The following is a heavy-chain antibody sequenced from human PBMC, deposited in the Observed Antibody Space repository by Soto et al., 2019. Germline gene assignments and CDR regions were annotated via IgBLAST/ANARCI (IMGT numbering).Heavy chain of an antibody. J-gene: IGHJ5*02. V-gene: IGHV4-31*03. CDR3: ARDLTIYGDYYWRWFDP. D-gene: IGHD4-17*01. CDR2: IYYSGST. Sequence: SETLSLTCTVSGGSISSGGYYWSWIRQHPGKGLEWIGYIYYSGSTYYNPSLKSRVTISVDTSKNQFSLKLSSVTAADTAVYYCARDLTIYGDYYWRWFDPWGQGTLVTVSS. CDR1: GGSISSGGYY.